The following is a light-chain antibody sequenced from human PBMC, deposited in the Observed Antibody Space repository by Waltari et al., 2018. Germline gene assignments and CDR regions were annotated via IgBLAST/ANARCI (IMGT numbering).Light chain of an antibody. J-gene: IGKJ2*01. CDR2: GTS. V-gene: IGKV3-15*01. CDR3: QQYNNWPPT. Sequence: EIVMTQSPATLPVSPGERAPLPRRASQSVTSILAWYQQKPGQAPRLLIYGTSTRATGIPDRFSGSGSGAEFTLTISSLQSEDFAVYYCQQYNNWPPTFGQGTKLEIK. CDR1: QSVTSI.